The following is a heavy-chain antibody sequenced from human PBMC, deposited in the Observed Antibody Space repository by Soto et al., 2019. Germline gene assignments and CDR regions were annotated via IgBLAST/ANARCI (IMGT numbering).Heavy chain of an antibody. CDR3: AKPRPPYNWNDGFDY. Sequence: SLRLSCAASGVSFSTYGMQWVRQAPGKGLEWVAVISYDGSNKYYADSVKGRFTISRDNSKNTLYLQMNSLRAEDTAVYYCAKPRPPYNWNDGFDYWGQGTLVTVSS. J-gene: IGHJ4*02. CDR1: GVSFSTYG. CDR2: ISYDGSNK. V-gene: IGHV3-30*18. D-gene: IGHD1-1*01.